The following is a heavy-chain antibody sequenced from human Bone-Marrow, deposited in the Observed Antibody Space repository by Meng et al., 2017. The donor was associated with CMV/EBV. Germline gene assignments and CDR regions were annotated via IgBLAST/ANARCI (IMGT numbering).Heavy chain of an antibody. Sequence: GESLKISCAASGFSFNNYGMHWVRQAPGKGLEWVAIIWYDGTKNYYADSVKGRFTISRDNSKNTLYLQMNSLRAEDTAVYYCANLGYGSGRRAYSGQGTLVTVSS. CDR3: ANLGYGSGRRAY. J-gene: IGHJ4*02. D-gene: IGHD3-10*01. CDR2: IWYDGTKN. CDR1: GFSFNNYG. V-gene: IGHV3-30*02.